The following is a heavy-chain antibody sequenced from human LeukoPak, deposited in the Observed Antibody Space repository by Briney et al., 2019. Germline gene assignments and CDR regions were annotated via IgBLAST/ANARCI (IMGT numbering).Heavy chain of an antibody. Sequence: PSETLSLTCAVYSGSFSGYYWSWIRQPPGKGLEWIGEINDRGSTRSDYNPSLKSRVTISVDTSKNQFSLKLSSVTAADTAVYYCARGRDVLRFLEWYRVYFDYWGQGTQVTVSS. CDR3: ARGRDVLRFLEWYRVYFDY. CDR2: INDRGST. CDR1: SGSFSGYY. V-gene: IGHV4-34*01. J-gene: IGHJ4*02. D-gene: IGHD3-3*01.